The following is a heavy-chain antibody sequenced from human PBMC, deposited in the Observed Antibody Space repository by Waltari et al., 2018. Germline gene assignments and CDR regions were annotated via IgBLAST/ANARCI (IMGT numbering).Heavy chain of an antibody. Sequence: QVQLQESGPGLVKPSQTLALTCTVSGGSISSGGYYWSWIRQHPGKGLGWIGEINHSGSTNSTPALKCRVTISVATSKNQFSLKLSSVTAADTAVYYCARGRGRLGFGYWGQGTLVTVSS. J-gene: IGHJ4*02. CDR1: GGSISSGGYY. CDR2: INHSGST. D-gene: IGHD3-16*01. CDR3: ARGRGRLGFGY. V-gene: IGHV4-31*03.